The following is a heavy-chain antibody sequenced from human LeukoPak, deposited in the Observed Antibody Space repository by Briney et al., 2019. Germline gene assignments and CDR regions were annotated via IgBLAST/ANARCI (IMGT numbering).Heavy chain of an antibody. V-gene: IGHV1-2*06. CDR1: GYTFTAYY. CDR2: INPNSGDT. D-gene: IGHD2-15*01. Sequence: WASVKVSCKASGYTFTAYYMHWVRQAPGQGLEWMGRINPNSGDTNYGQKFQDRVTMTRDTSISTAYMELSRLISDDTAVYYCAREGARGDCFDYWGQGTLATVSS. J-gene: IGHJ4*02. CDR3: AREGARGDCFDY.